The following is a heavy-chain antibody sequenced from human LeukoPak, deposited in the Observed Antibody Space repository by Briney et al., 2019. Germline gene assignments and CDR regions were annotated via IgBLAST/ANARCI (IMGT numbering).Heavy chain of an antibody. CDR3: ATLRITIFGVVTGPFDY. J-gene: IGHJ4*02. CDR2: FDPEDGET. D-gene: IGHD3-3*01. V-gene: IGHV1-24*01. Sequence: VASVKVPCKVSGYTLTELSMHWVRQAPGKGLEWMGGFDPEDGETIYAQKFQGRVTMTEDTSTDTAYMELSSLRSEDTAVYYCATLRITIFGVVTGPFDYWGQGTLVTVSS. CDR1: GYTLTELS.